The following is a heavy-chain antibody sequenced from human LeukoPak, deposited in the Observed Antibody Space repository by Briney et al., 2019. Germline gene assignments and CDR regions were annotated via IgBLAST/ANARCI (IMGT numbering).Heavy chain of an antibody. CDR3: ARDLGQTPYRSPLYMDV. CDR2: ISSSSSTI. D-gene: IGHD3-16*01. J-gene: IGHJ6*03. V-gene: IGHV3-48*04. Sequence: GGSLRLSCAASGFTFSSYSMNWVRQAPGKGLEWVSYISSSSSTIYYADSVKGRFTISRDNAKNSLYLQMNSLRAEDTAVYYCARDLGQTPYRSPLYMDVWGKGTTVTVSS. CDR1: GFTFSSYS.